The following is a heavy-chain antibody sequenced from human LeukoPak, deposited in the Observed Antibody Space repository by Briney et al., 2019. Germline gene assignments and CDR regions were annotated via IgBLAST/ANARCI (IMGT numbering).Heavy chain of an antibody. D-gene: IGHD6-13*01. V-gene: IGHV3-43*02. Sequence: GGSLRLSCAASGFTFDDYAMHWARQAPGKGLEWVALISGDGGSTYYADSVKGRFTISRDNSKNSLYLQMNSLRTEDTALYYCAKDSSSWYYYGMDVWGQGTTVTVSS. CDR2: ISGDGGST. CDR3: AKDSSSWYYYGMDV. CDR1: GFTFDDYA. J-gene: IGHJ6*02.